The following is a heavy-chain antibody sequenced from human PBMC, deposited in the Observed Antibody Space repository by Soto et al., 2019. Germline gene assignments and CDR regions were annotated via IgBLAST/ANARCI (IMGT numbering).Heavy chain of an antibody. V-gene: IGHV1-69*05. J-gene: IGHJ6*02. CDR2: IIPIFGTA. CDR3: ARGGYNWNRSDYYYGMDV. Sequence: SVKVSCKASGGTFSSYAISWVRQAPGQGLEWMGGIIPIFGTANYAQKFQGRVTMTRDASTSTAYMELSRLRSDDTAVYYCARGGYNWNRSDYYYGMDVWGQGTTVTVSS. D-gene: IGHD1-20*01. CDR1: GGTFSSYA.